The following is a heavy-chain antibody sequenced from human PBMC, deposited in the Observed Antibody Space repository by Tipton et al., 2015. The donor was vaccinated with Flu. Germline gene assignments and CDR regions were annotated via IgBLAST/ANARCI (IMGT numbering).Heavy chain of an antibody. D-gene: IGHD3-22*01. Sequence: LRLSCAVSGYSISSGYYWGWIRQPPGKGLEWIGSIYHSGSTYYNPSLKSRVTISLDTSKNQFSLKLSSGTAADTAVYYCASDYYDGSGAFDYWGQGTLVTVSS. V-gene: IGHV4-38-2*01. CDR2: IYHSGST. CDR3: ASDYYDGSGAFDY. J-gene: IGHJ4*02. CDR1: GYSISSGYY.